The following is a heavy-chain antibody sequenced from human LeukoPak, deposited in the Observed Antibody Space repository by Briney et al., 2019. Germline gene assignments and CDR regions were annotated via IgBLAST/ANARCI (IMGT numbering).Heavy chain of an antibody. J-gene: IGHJ4*02. D-gene: IGHD2-2*01. Sequence: GGSLRLSCAASGFTFDDYAMSWVRQAPGKGLEWVSAISGSGGSTYYADSVKGRFTISRDNSKNTLYLQMNSLRAEDTAVYYCVVVVPAAIDYWGQGTLVTVSS. CDR3: VVVVPAAIDY. CDR2: ISGSGGST. V-gene: IGHV3-23*01. CDR1: GFTFDDYA.